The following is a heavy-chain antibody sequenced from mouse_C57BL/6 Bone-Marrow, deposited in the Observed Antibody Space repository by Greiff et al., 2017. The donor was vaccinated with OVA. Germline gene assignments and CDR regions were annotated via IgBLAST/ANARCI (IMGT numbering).Heavy chain of an antibody. CDR2: ISDGGSYT. CDR3: AIDGWLWGYYYAMDY. CDR1: GFTFSSYA. Sequence: EVKLVESGGGLVKPGGSLKLSCAASGFTFSSYAMSWVRQTPEKRLEWVATISDGGSYTYYPDNVKGRFTISRDNAKNNLYLQMSHLKSEYTAMSYCAIDGWLWGYYYAMDYWGQGTSVTVSS. J-gene: IGHJ4*01. D-gene: IGHD2-3*01. V-gene: IGHV5-4*03.